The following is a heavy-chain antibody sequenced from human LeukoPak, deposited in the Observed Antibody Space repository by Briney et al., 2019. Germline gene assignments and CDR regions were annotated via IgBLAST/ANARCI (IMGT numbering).Heavy chain of an antibody. CDR2: IKRDGTEK. Sequence: GGSLRLSCAASRFIFNTYWMSWVRQAPGKGLEWAATIKRDGTEKYYVDPVKGRFTISRDNAKNSLYLQMNSLRVEDTAVYYCARLVGDRTIYDYWGQGTLVTVSS. CDR3: ARLVGDRTIYDY. V-gene: IGHV3-7*01. J-gene: IGHJ4*02. D-gene: IGHD1-26*01. CDR1: RFIFNTYW.